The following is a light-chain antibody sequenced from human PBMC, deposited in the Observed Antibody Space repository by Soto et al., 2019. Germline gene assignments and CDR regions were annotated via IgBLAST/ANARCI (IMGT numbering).Light chain of an antibody. Sequence: EIVMTQSPAILSVSSGERATLSCRASQSVSSNLAWYQQKSGQTPRLLIYGASTRATDIPARFSGGGSGTEVTLTISSLPSEDFAVYYCQQYNNWPLTFGGGTKVEI. J-gene: IGKJ4*01. V-gene: IGKV3-15*01. CDR1: QSVSSN. CDR2: GAS. CDR3: QQYNNWPLT.